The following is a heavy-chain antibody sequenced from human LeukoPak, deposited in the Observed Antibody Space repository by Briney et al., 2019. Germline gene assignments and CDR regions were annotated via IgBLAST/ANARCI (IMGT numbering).Heavy chain of an antibody. CDR2: IVPILGIA. CDR3: ARGLAAGMYYFDY. CDR1: GGTFSSYA. J-gene: IGHJ4*02. V-gene: IGHV1-69*04. D-gene: IGHD6-13*01. Sequence: SVKVSCKASGGTFSSYAISWVRQAPGQGLEWMGRIVPILGIANYAQKFQGRVTITADKSTSTAYMELSSLRSEDTAVYYCARGLAAGMYYFDYWGQGTLVTVSS.